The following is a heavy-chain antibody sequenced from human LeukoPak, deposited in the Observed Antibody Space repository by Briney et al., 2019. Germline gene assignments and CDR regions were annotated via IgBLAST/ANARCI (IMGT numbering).Heavy chain of an antibody. CDR2: IYPDDSDT. J-gene: IGHJ5*02. D-gene: IGHD3-22*01. V-gene: IGHV5-51*01. Sequence: GESLKISCKVSGYSFTDYWIGWVRQMPGKGLEYMGIIYPDDSDTTYSPSFEGQVTISAEKSISTAYLQWSSLKASDTAMYYCARQGGYYDSQGWFDPWGQGTLVTVSS. CDR3: ARQGGYYDSQGWFDP. CDR1: GYSFTDYW.